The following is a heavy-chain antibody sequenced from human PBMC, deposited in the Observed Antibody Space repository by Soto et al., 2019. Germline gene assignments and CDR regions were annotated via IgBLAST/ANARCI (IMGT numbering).Heavy chain of an antibody. D-gene: IGHD1-26*01. Sequence: PGGSLRLSCAPFGFTFSTHGMHWVRQAPGKGLEWVALIWNDGNKKDYANSVKGQFTISRDNSKNIVYLRMDSLRVEDTAVYFCARDTWIVSPITSLDHWGQGDLVTVSS. J-gene: IGHJ4*02. V-gene: IGHV3-33*01. CDR3: ARDTWIVSPITSLDH. CDR2: IWNDGNKK. CDR1: GFTFSTHG.